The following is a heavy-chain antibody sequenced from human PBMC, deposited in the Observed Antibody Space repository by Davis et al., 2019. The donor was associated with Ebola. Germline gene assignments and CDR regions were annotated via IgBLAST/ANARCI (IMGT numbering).Heavy chain of an antibody. CDR2: IRSKANSYAT. J-gene: IGHJ4*02. CDR1: GFTFSGSA. Sequence: GESLKISCAASGFTFSGSAMHWVRQASGKGLEWVGRIRSKANSYATAYAASVKGRFTISRDNSKNTLYLQINSLRAEDTAVYYCAKDSGGSGWYEFDYWGQGTLVTVSS. D-gene: IGHD6-19*01. V-gene: IGHV3-73*01. CDR3: AKDSGGSGWYEFDY.